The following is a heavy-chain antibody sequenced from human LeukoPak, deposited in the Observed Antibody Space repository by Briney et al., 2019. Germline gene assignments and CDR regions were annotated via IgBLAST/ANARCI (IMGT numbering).Heavy chain of an antibody. Sequence: SETLSLTCTVSGGSISSSSYYWGWIRQPPGKGLEWIGSIYYSGSTYYNPSLKSRVTISVDTSKNQFSLKLSSVTAADTAVYYCARDTVTEAFDIWGQGTMVTVSS. V-gene: IGHV4-39*07. CDR2: IYYSGST. CDR3: ARDTVTEAFDI. D-gene: IGHD4-17*01. CDR1: GGSISSSSYY. J-gene: IGHJ3*02.